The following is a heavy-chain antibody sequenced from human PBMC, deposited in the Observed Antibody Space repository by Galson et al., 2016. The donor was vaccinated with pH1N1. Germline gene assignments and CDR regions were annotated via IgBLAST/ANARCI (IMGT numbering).Heavy chain of an antibody. D-gene: IGHD2-21*02. J-gene: IGHJ3*01. V-gene: IGHV3-48*04. Sequence: SLRLSCAASGFTFNTWHMDWVRQAPGKALEWISFITYTSGTLYYADSVKGRFTVSRDNAKNSLYLQMDSLRVEDTAVYYCARPGNFDGDLRGAFDLWGQGTMVTVSP. CDR3: ARPGNFDGDLRGAFDL. CDR1: GFTFNTWH. CDR2: ITYTSGTL.